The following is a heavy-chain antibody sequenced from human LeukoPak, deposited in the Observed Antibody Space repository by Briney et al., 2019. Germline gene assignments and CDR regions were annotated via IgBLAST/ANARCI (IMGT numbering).Heavy chain of an antibody. V-gene: IGHV3-13*01. J-gene: IGHJ6*02. CDR1: GFTFSSYD. CDR2: IGTAGDT. CDR3: ARGSGDYYYYGMDV. D-gene: IGHD4-17*01. Sequence: GGSLRLSCAASGFTFSSYDMHWVRQATGKGLEWVSAIGTAGDTYYPGSVKGRFTISRENAKNSLYLQMNSLRAGDTAVYYRARGSGDYYYYGMDVWGQGTTVTVSS.